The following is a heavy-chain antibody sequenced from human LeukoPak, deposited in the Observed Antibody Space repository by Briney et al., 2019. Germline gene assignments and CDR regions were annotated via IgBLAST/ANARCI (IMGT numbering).Heavy chain of an antibody. CDR2: INGRGGII. J-gene: IGHJ4*02. V-gene: IGHV3-48*04. D-gene: IGHD2-21*01. Sequence: GGSLRISYKASGFSFSNYYMNWVRQAPGKGLEWLSHINGRGGIINYADSVKGRFTISRDNARNSLDLHMSSLGAEDTAVYYCAREGDGSRYYFDYWGQGILVTVSS. CDR1: GFSFSNYY. CDR3: AREGDGSRYYFDY.